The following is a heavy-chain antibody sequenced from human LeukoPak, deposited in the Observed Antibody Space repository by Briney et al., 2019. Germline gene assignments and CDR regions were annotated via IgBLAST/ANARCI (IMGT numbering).Heavy chain of an antibody. CDR2: ITWNGGST. Sequence: GSLRLSCAASGFTFNDYGMSWVRQAPGQGPEWVSGITWNGGSTDYAASVKGRFTISRGNAKNSLYLRMNSLRDEDTALYYCARGGGSIRHSYYYYVDVWGKGTTVTVSS. CDR1: GFTFNDYG. CDR3: ARGGGSIRHSYYYYVDV. D-gene: IGHD2-15*01. V-gene: IGHV3-20*04. J-gene: IGHJ6*03.